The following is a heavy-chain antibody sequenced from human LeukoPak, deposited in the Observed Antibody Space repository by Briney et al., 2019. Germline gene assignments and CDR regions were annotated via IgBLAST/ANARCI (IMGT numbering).Heavy chain of an antibody. V-gene: IGHV4-59*08. CDR1: GGSIGGSY. Sequence: PSETLSLTCIVSGGSIGGSYWSWLRQPPGKGLEWIGYIHSSGITNYNPSLKSRVTISVDTSRNQFSVTLSSVTAADTAVYYCARLGQIAGLDYWGQGTLVAVSS. CDR3: ARLGQIAGLDY. CDR2: IHSSGIT. D-gene: IGHD6-13*01. J-gene: IGHJ4*02.